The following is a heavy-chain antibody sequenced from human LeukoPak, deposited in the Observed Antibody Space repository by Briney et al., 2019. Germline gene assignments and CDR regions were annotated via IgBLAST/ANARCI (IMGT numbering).Heavy chain of an antibody. D-gene: IGHD2-2*01. J-gene: IGHJ4*02. Sequence: GGSLRLSCAASGVTFSSYAMSWVRQAPGKGLEWVSAISGSGGSTYYADSVKGRFTISRDNSKNTLYLQMNSLRAEDTAVYYCAKGTYCSSTSCREPFFDYWGQGTLVTVSS. CDR3: AKGTYCSSTSCREPFFDY. CDR1: GVTFSSYA. V-gene: IGHV3-23*01. CDR2: ISGSGGST.